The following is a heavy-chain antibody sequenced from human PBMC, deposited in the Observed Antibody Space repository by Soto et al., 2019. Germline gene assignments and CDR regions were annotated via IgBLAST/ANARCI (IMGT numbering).Heavy chain of an antibody. D-gene: IGHD3-10*01. CDR1: GGSVSSGDYF. V-gene: IGHV4-61*08. CDR2: IYYSGST. J-gene: IGHJ6*02. Sequence: SETLSLTCTVSGGSVSSGDYFWSWLRQSPGKRLEWIAYIYYSGSTNYNPSLRSRATISVDTSKSQVSLTLTSMTAADAALYYCARSPNYYYYGFDVWGQGTAVTVSS. CDR3: ARSPNYYYYGFDV.